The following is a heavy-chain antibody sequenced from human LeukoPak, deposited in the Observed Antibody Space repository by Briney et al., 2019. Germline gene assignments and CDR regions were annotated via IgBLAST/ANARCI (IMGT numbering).Heavy chain of an antibody. CDR3: ARAEYYDFWSGPPAFDY. D-gene: IGHD3-3*01. V-gene: IGHV3-30-3*01. CDR1: GFTFSSYA. CDR2: ISYDGSNK. Sequence: GGSLRLSCAASGFTFSSYAMHWVRQAPGKGLEWVAVISYDGSNKYYADSVKGRFTISRDNSKNTLYLQMNSLRAEDTAVYYCARAEYYDFWSGPPAFDYWGQGTLVTVSS. J-gene: IGHJ4*02.